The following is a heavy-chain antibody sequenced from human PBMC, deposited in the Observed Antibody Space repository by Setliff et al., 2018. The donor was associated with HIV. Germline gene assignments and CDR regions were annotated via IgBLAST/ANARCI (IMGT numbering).Heavy chain of an antibody. V-gene: IGHV1-8*01. CDR3: ARQDIPTGYYLFDY. Sequence: ASVKVSCKASGYTFTNYDINWVRQATGQGLEWMGWMNPNMGDTQYAQKFQGRIIMTRDTSINTVYMELSSLTSDDTALYYCARQDIPTGYYLFDYWGQGTQVTVSS. CDR2: MNPNMGDT. D-gene: IGHD3-9*01. J-gene: IGHJ4*02. CDR1: GYTFTNYD.